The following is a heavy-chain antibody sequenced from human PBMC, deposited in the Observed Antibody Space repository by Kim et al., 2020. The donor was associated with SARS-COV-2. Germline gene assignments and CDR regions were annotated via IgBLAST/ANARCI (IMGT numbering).Heavy chain of an antibody. Sequence: SETLSLTCTVSGDSVSSGNYFWSWIRQSPGKGLEWIGYIYYSGSAKYNPSLSSRATISVATSKNQFSLKLTSVTAADTAFYYCARTTHPKAKQWPFFDSWGQGALVTVSS. D-gene: IGHD6-19*01. CDR1: GDSVSSGNYF. CDR2: IYYSGSA. CDR3: ARTTHPKAKQWPFFDS. V-gene: IGHV4-61*01. J-gene: IGHJ4*02.